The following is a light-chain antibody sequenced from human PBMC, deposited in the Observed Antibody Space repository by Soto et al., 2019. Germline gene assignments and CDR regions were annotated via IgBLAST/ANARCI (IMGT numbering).Light chain of an antibody. CDR2: DAS. V-gene: IGKV3-11*01. J-gene: IGKJ2*01. CDR3: QQRSNWPYT. CDR1: QSVSSY. Sequence: EIVLTQSPATLSLSPGERATLSCRASQSVSSYLAWYQQKPGQAPRLLIYDASNRATGIPARFSGSGSGTDGTLTISSLEPEDCAVYYCQQRSNWPYTFGQGTKLEIK.